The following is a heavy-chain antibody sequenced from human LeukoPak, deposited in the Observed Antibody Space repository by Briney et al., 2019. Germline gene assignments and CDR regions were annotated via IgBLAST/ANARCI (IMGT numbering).Heavy chain of an antibody. J-gene: IGHJ4*02. Sequence: SVKGRFTISRDNAKNTLYLQMNSLRGEDTAVYYCAGDSDYGGYSRFDYWGQGTLVTVSS. D-gene: IGHD4-17*01. V-gene: IGHV3-74*01. CDR3: AGDSDYGGYSRFDY.